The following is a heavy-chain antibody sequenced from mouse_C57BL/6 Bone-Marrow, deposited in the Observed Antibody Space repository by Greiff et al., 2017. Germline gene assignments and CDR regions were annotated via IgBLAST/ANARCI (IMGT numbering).Heavy chain of an antibody. V-gene: IGHV2-3*01. CDR3: ARGYDVFDY. D-gene: IGHD2-2*01. J-gene: IGHJ2*01. Sequence: VQLQESGPGLVAPSQSLSITCTVSGFSLTSYGVRWVRQPPGTGLEWLGVIWGDGSTNSHSALISSLSISKDNSKRQVFLKLNSLQTDDTATYYCARGYDVFDYWGQGTTLTVSS. CDR2: IWGDGST. CDR1: GFSLTSYG.